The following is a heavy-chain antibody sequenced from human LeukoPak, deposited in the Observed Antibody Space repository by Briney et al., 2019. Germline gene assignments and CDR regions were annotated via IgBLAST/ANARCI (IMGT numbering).Heavy chain of an antibody. J-gene: IGHJ4*02. CDR2: INHSGST. Sequence: SVTLSLTCAVYGGSFSGYYWSWIRQPPGKGLEWIGEINHSGSTNYNPSLKSRVTISVDTSKNQFSLKLSPVTAADTAVYYCARHGSGHDYWGQGTLVTVSS. V-gene: IGHV4-34*01. CDR1: GGSFSGYY. CDR3: ARHGSGHDY. D-gene: IGHD3-10*01.